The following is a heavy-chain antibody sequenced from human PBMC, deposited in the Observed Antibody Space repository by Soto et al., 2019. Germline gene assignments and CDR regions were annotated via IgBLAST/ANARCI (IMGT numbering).Heavy chain of an antibody. Sequence: EVQLLESGGGLVQPGGSLRLSCEASGFSFSKYAMSWVRQAPGQGLEWVSCSTSSAARTYYTDSVKGRFTISRDNSKNTLDLEMSSLRGADTAEYYFPNDWTGGSSCDPIWNYYGMDVWGRGNTVTVSS. D-gene: IGHD2-15*01. CDR3: PNDWTGGSSCDPIWNYYGMDV. J-gene: IGHJ6*02. CDR1: GFSFSKYA. V-gene: IGHV3-23*01. CDR2: STSSAART.